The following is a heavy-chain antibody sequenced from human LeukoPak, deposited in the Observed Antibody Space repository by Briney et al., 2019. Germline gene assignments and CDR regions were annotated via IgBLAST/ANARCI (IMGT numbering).Heavy chain of an antibody. CDR1: GFTFSSYS. CDR2: ISSSSTI. Sequence: QPGGSLRLSCAASGFTFSSYSMNWVRQAPGKGLEWVSYISSSSTIYYADSVKGRFTISRDNAKNSLYLQMNSLRAEDTAVYYCARDIEAAGLFLDYWGQGTLVTVSS. CDR3: ARDIEAAGLFLDY. J-gene: IGHJ4*02. V-gene: IGHV3-48*04. D-gene: IGHD6-13*01.